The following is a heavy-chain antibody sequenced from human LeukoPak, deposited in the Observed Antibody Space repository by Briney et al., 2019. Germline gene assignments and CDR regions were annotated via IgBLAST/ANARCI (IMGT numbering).Heavy chain of an antibody. Sequence: GGSLRLSCAASGFTVTSNYMSWVREAPGKGLEWVSVIYSGGSTYYADSVKGRFTISRDNSKNTLYLQMNSLRAEDTAVYYCARGRGAYYYYMDVWGKGTTVTVSS. V-gene: IGHV3-53*01. J-gene: IGHJ6*03. D-gene: IGHD3-16*01. CDR2: IYSGGST. CDR1: GFTVTSNY. CDR3: ARGRGAYYYYMDV.